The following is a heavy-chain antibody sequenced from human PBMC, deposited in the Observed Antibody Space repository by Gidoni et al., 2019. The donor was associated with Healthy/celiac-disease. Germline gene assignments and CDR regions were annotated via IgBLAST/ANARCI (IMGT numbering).Heavy chain of an antibody. D-gene: IGHD3-3*01. CDR1: GYSISRGYY. Sequence: QVQLQESGPGLVKPSETLSLTCAVSGYSISRGYYWGWIRQPPGKGLEWIGSIYHSGSTYYNPSIKIRVTISVDTSKNQFSLKLSSVTAADTAVYYCARGDDFWSCLLTYWGQGTLVTVSS. CDR2: IYHSGST. J-gene: IGHJ4*02. V-gene: IGHV4-38-2*01. CDR3: ARGDDFWSCLLTY.